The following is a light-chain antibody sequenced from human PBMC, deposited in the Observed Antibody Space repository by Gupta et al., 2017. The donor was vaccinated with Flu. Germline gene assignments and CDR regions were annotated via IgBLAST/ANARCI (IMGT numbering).Light chain of an antibody. CDR1: TSDVGGYNS. Sequence: TISCTGTTSDVGGYNSVSWYQQRPATAPTLLIYYGSNRPSGISPRFSCATYCNTASPITSGRHAEDDAEDYCCSSKNGSTLVVVFGGGTKLTV. V-gene: IGLV2-14*04. CDR2: YGS. J-gene: IGLJ2*01. CDR3: CSSKNGSTLVVV.